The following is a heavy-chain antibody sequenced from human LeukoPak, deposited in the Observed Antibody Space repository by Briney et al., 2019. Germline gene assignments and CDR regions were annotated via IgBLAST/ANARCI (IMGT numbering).Heavy chain of an antibody. Sequence: SETLSLTCAVYGGSFSGYYWSWIRQPPGKGLEWIGEINHSGSTNYNPSLKSRVTISVDTSKNQFSLKLSSVTAADTAVYYCARGQRQRSHRRNWFDSWGQGTLVTVSS. CDR3: ARGQRQRSHRRNWFDS. CDR1: GGSFSGYY. D-gene: IGHD1-1*01. J-gene: IGHJ5*01. CDR2: INHSGST. V-gene: IGHV4-34*01.